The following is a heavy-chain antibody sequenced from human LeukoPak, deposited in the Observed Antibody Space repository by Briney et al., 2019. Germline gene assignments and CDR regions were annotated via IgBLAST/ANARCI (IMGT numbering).Heavy chain of an antibody. CDR3: VRAPSLYGSGSYYTPYYYYGMDV. V-gene: IGHV4-34*01. CDR1: GGSFSGYY. J-gene: IGHJ6*04. Sequence: SETLSLTCAVYGGSFSGYYWSWIRQPPGKGLEWIGEINHSGSTNYNPSLKSRVTISVDTSKNQFSLKLSSVTAADTAVYYCVRAPSLYGSGSYYTPYYYYGMDVWGKGTTVTVSS. CDR2: INHSGST. D-gene: IGHD3-10*01.